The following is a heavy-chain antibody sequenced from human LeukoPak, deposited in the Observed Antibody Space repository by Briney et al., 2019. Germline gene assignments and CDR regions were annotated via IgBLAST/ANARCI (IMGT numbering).Heavy chain of an antibody. CDR1: GGSISSYY. J-gene: IGHJ4*02. CDR2: IYTSGST. CDR3: AREDYDFWSGPFDY. V-gene: IGHV4-4*07. Sequence: PSETLSLTCTVSGGSISSYYWSWIRQPAGKGLEWIGRIYTSGSTNYNPSLKSRVTMSVDTSKNQFSLKLSSVTAADTAVYYCAREDYDFWSGPFDYWGQGTLVTVSS. D-gene: IGHD3-3*01.